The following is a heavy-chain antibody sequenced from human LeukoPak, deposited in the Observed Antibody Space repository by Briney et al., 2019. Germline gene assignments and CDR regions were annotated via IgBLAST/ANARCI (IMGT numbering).Heavy chain of an antibody. V-gene: IGHV4-59*01. CDR2: IYYSGNT. CDR3: AREGAIAAAGLNWFDP. D-gene: IGHD6-13*01. Sequence: KPSETLSLTCTVSGASISSYYWSWIRQPPGKGLEWIAHIYYSGNTNYNPSLKSRVTISLDTSKNQFSLKLSSVTAADTAVYYCAREGAIAAAGLNWFDPWGQGTLVTVSS. CDR1: GASISSYY. J-gene: IGHJ5*02.